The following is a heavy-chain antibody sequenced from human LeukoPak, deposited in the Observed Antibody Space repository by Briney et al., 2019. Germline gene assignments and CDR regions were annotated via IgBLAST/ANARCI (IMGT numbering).Heavy chain of an antibody. J-gene: IGHJ4*02. V-gene: IGHV4-4*02. CDR1: TVSGSSGNW. CDR3: ARELLGAPTPGAY. Sequence: SETLSLTCALSTVSGSSGNWWSWVRQPPGKGLEWIGEVHKTGKTNYNPSLKTRVTISIDASKNQLSLELTSVTAADAAVYYCARELLGAPTPGAYWGQGTLVTVSS. CDR2: VHKTGKT. D-gene: IGHD7-27*01.